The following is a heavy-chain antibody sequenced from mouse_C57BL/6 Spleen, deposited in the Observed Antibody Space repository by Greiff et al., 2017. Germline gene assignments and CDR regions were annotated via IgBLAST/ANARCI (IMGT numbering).Heavy chain of an antibody. V-gene: IGHV5-17*01. Sequence: DVMLVESGGGLVKPGGSLKLSCAASGFTFSDYGMHWVRQAPEKGLEWVAYISSGSSTIYYADTVKGRFTISRDNAKNTLFLRMTSLRSEDTAMYYCARRSYDNWGQGTLVTVSA. J-gene: IGHJ3*01. CDR3: ARRSYDN. CDR1: GFTFSDYG. CDR2: ISSGSSTI. D-gene: IGHD1-1*01.